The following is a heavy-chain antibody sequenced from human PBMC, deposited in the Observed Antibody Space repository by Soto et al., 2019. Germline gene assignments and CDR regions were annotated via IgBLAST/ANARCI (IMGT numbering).Heavy chain of an antibody. CDR1: GGTFSSYT. CDR3: ARDLRDYYYGMDV. V-gene: IGHV1-69*04. Sequence: ASVKVSCKASGGTFSSYTISWVRQAPGQGLEWMGRIIPILGIANYAQKFQGRVTITADRSTSTAYMELSSLRSEDTAVYYCARDLRDYYYGMDVWGQGTTVTVSS. CDR2: IIPILGIA. J-gene: IGHJ6*02.